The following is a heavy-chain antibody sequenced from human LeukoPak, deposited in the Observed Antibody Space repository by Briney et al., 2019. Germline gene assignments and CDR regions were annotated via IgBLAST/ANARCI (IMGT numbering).Heavy chain of an antibody. J-gene: IGHJ4*02. CDR2: ISASGDTI. CDR1: GFTFSDYY. Sequence: GGSLRLSCAASGFTFSDYYMSWIRQAPGKGLEWVSYISASGDTIYYSDSVRGRFTISRDNAKNSLYLQMNSLRAEDTAVYYCARETIPAATFDYWGQGTLVTVFS. CDR3: ARETIPAATFDY. V-gene: IGHV3-11*01. D-gene: IGHD6-13*01.